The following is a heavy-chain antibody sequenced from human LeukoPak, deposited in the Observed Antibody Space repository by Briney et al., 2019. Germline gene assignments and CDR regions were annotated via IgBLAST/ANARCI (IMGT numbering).Heavy chain of an antibody. CDR2: ISTSSSYI. J-gene: IGHJ6*03. CDR1: GFTFSSYS. D-gene: IGHD4-17*01. CDR3: AKTTDNYYYYYMDV. Sequence: GGSLRLPCAASGFTFSSYSMIWVRQAPGKGLEGVSSISTSSSYIYYADSVKGRFTISRDNAKNSLYLQMNSLRAEDTAVYYCAKTTDNYYYYYMDVWGKGTTVTISS. V-gene: IGHV3-21*01.